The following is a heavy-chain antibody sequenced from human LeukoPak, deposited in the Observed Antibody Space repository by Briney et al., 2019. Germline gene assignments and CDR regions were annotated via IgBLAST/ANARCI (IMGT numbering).Heavy chain of an antibody. CDR3: ARAAYCSGGSCYSKFDY. Sequence: GGSLRLSCAASGFTFSSYGIHWVRQAPGKGLEWVAFIRYDGSDRYYADSVKGRFTISRDNSKNTLYLQMNSLRAEDTALYHCARAAYCSGGSCYSKFDYWGQGTLVTVSS. J-gene: IGHJ4*02. CDR2: IRYDGSDR. D-gene: IGHD2-15*01. V-gene: IGHV3-30*02. CDR1: GFTFSSYG.